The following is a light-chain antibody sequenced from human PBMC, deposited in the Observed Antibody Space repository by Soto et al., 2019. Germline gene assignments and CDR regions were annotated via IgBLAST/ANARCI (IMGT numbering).Light chain of an antibody. Sequence: QSVLTQSPSASASLGASVKLACTLSSGHSSFAIAWHQQQPEKGPRYLMKLNSDGSHSKGDGIPDRFSGSRSGAERYLTISSLQSEDEADYYCQTWGTGIRVFGGGTKLTV. J-gene: IGLJ2*01. CDR3: QTWGTGIRV. V-gene: IGLV4-69*01. CDR2: LNSDGSH. CDR1: SGHSSFA.